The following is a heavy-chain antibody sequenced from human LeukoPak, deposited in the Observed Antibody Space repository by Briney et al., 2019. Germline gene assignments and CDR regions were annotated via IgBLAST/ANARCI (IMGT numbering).Heavy chain of an antibody. V-gene: IGHV4-4*09. J-gene: IGHJ4*02. CDR1: GGFISSYY. Sequence: SETLSLTCTVSGGFISSYYWSWIRQPPGKGLEWIGYIYASGTTNYNPSLESRVSISVDTSKNQFSLKLNSVTVADTAVYYCATATLRSARWDYWGQGTLVTVSS. D-gene: IGHD6-13*01. CDR3: ATATLRSARWDY. CDR2: IYASGTT.